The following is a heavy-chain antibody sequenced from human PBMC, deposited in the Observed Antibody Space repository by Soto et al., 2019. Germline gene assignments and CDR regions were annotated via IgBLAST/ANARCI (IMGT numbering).Heavy chain of an antibody. CDR1: GGTFSSYA. CDR3: ARGPFLEWSLAYYYYGMDV. Sequence: SVKVSCKASGGTFSSYAISWVRQAPGQGPEWMGGIIPMFGTANYAQKFQGRITITADTSTSTAYMEVSNLRSEDTAVYYCARGPFLEWSLAYYYYGMDVWGQGTTVTVSS. V-gene: IGHV1-69*06. D-gene: IGHD3-3*01. J-gene: IGHJ6*02. CDR2: IIPMFGTA.